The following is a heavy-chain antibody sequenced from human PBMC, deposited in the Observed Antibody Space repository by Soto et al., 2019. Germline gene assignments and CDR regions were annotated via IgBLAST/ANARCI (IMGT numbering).Heavy chain of an antibody. CDR1: GFTFSNAW. Sequence: GGSLRLSCAASGFTFSNAWMSWVRQAPGKXLEWVGRIKSKTDGGTTDYAAPVKGRFTISRDDSKNTLYLQMNSLKTEDTAVYYCTTGLLEIAAAVYYYYYGMDVWGQGTTVTVSS. J-gene: IGHJ6*02. D-gene: IGHD6-13*01. V-gene: IGHV3-15*01. CDR3: TTGLLEIAAAVYYYYYGMDV. CDR2: IKSKTDGGTT.